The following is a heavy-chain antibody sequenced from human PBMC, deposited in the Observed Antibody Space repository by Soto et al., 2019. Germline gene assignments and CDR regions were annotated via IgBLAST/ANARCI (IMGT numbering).Heavy chain of an antibody. CDR2: IYYSGST. V-gene: IGHV4-39*01. Sequence: SETLSLTCTVSGGSISSSSYYWGWIRQPPGKGLEWIGSIYYSGSTYYNPSLKSRVTISVDTSKNQFSLKLSSVTAADTAVYYCARQILAAARLRGGWFDPWGQGTLVTVSS. CDR1: GGSISSSSYY. CDR3: ARQILAAARLRGGWFDP. J-gene: IGHJ5*02. D-gene: IGHD6-13*01.